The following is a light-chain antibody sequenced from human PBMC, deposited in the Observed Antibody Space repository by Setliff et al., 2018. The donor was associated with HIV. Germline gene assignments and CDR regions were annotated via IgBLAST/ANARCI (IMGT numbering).Light chain of an antibody. CDR2: EVT. J-gene: IGLJ1*01. CDR3: SSFGRNSLFV. V-gene: IGLV2-14*01. CDR1: SGDIGAFTF. Sequence: QSALAQPASVSGSPGQSITISCTGTSGDIGAFTFVSWHQQYPGKAPKLLIYEVTERPSGVSARFSGFKSGNTASLIISGLQAEDEADYYCSSFGRNSLFVLGSGTKVTVL.